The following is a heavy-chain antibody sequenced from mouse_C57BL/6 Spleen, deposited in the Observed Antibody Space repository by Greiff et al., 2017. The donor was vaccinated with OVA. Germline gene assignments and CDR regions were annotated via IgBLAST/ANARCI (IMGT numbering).Heavy chain of an antibody. CDR3: ASFTTVVATDYAMDY. CDR2: ISSGGSYT. D-gene: IGHD1-1*01. V-gene: IGHV5-6*01. CDR1: GFTFSSYG. J-gene: IGHJ4*01. Sequence: EVHLVESGGDLVKPGGSLKLSCAASGFTFSSYGMSWVRQTPDKRLEWVATISSGGSYTYYPDSVKGRFTISRDNAKNTLYLQMSSLKSEDTAMYYCASFTTVVATDYAMDYWGQGTSVTVSS.